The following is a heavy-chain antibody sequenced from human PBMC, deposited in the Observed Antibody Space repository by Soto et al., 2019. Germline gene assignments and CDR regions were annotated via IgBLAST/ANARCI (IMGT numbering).Heavy chain of an antibody. Sequence: GGSLRLSCAASGFTVSSNYMSWVRQAPGKGLEWVSVIYSGGSTYYADSVKGRFTISRDNSKNTLYPQMNSLRAEDTAVYYCARDRVESRYPESTQHSGQGTLVT. CDR3: ARDRVESRYPESTQH. CDR1: GFTVSSNY. J-gene: IGHJ1*01. V-gene: IGHV3-53*01. CDR2: IYSGGST. D-gene: IGHD3-16*02.